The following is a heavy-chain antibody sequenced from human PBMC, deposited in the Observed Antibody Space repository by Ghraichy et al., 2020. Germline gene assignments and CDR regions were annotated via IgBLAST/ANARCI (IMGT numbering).Heavy chain of an antibody. J-gene: IGHJ6*02. CDR1: GFTFSSYS. D-gene: IGHD1-7*01. CDR2: ISSSSSYI. Sequence: GSLRLSCAASGFTFSSYSMNWVRQAPGKGLEWVSSISSSSSYIYYADSVKGRFTISRDNAKNSLYLQMNSLRAEDTAVYYCARDLGTTNLYYYYGMDVWGQGTTVTVSS. CDR3: ARDLGTTNLYYYYGMDV. V-gene: IGHV3-21*01.